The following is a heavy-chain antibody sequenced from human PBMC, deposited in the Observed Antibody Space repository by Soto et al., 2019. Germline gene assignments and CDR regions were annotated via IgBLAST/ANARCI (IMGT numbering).Heavy chain of an antibody. CDR3: ARGNGSSLPDY. Sequence: EVQLVESGGGLVKPGGSLRLCCAASGFTFSSYSMTWVRQAPGKGLEWVSSISSSSSYIYYADSVKGRFTISRDNAKNSLYLQMNSLRAEDTAVYYCARGNGSSLPDYWGQGTLVTVSS. D-gene: IGHD6-13*01. V-gene: IGHV3-21*01. J-gene: IGHJ4*02. CDR2: ISSSSSYI. CDR1: GFTFSSYS.